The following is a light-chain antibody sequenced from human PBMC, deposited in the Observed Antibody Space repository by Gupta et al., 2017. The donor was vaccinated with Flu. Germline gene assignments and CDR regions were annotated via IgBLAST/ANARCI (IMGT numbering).Light chain of an antibody. CDR1: SSNIGSNT. CDR3: AAWDDSLNGRGV. CDR2: SNN. Sequence: QSVLTQPPSASGTPGQRVTISCSGSSSNIGSNTVNWYQQLPGTAPNLLIYSNNQRRSGVPDRFSGSKSGTSASLAISGLQSEDEADYYCAAWDDSLNGRGVFGGGTKLTVL. V-gene: IGLV1-44*01. J-gene: IGLJ3*02.